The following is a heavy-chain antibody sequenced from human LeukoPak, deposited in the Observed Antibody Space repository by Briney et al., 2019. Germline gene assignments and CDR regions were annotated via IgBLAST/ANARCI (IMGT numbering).Heavy chain of an antibody. V-gene: IGHV4-59*08. D-gene: IGHD3-10*01. CDR1: GGSISSYY. CDR2: IYYSGST. CDR3: ARRGQGGSGSLYYYFDY. J-gene: IGHJ4*02. Sequence: SETLSLTCTVSGGSISSYYWSWIRQPPGKGLEWIGYIYYSGSTNYSPSLKSRVTISVDTSKNQFSLKLSSVTAADTAVYYCARRGQGGSGSLYYYFDYWGQGTLVTVSS.